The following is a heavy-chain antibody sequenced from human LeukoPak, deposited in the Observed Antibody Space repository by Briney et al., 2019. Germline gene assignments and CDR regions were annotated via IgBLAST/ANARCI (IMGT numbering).Heavy chain of an antibody. Sequence: ASVKVSCKASGYTFTGYYMHWVRQAPGQGLEWVGWINPDSGGTNYARKFQGRVTMTEDTSTDTAYMELSSLRSEDTAVYYCATAVGYYYYYMDVWGKGTTVTISS. V-gene: IGHV1-2*02. D-gene: IGHD1-26*01. CDR1: GYTFTGYY. CDR2: INPDSGGT. J-gene: IGHJ6*03. CDR3: ATAVGYYYYYMDV.